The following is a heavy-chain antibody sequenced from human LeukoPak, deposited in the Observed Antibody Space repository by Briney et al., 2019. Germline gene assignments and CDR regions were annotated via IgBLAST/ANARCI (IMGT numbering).Heavy chain of an antibody. Sequence: ASVKVSRKASGYTFTSYGISWVRQAPGQGLEWMGWINPNTGGTDYAQKFQGRVTMTRDTSISTVYMELSRLRSDDTAVYYCARDRGSDYWGQGTLVTVSS. V-gene: IGHV1-2*02. CDR3: ARDRGSDY. J-gene: IGHJ4*02. CDR1: GYTFTSYG. D-gene: IGHD3-10*01. CDR2: INPNTGGT.